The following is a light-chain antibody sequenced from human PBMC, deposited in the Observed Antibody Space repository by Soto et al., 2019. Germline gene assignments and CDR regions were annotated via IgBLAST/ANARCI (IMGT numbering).Light chain of an antibody. Sequence: EVVLMQSPDTLSLSPGERATLSCRASESISSHYIAWYQHKPGQAPRLLIFGASTRATGIPDRFSGSWSGTDFTLTISRLEPEEFAMYDCHNFGVSPFTFGPGTNEHIK. CDR1: ESISSHY. CDR2: GAS. V-gene: IGKV3-20*01. J-gene: IGKJ3*01. CDR3: HNFGVSPFT.